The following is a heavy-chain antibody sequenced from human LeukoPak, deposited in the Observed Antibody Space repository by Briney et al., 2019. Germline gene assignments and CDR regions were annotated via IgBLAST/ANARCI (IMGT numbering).Heavy chain of an antibody. CDR3: ARSPKPYCSSTSCPGYYMDV. Sequence: SQTLSLTCTVSGGSISSGGYYWSWIRQHPGKGLEWIGYIYYSGSTYYNPSLKGRVTISVDTSKNQFSLKLSSVTAADTAVYYCARSPKPYCSSTSCPGYYMDVWGKGTTVTVSS. CDR2: IYYSGST. D-gene: IGHD2-2*01. J-gene: IGHJ6*03. CDR1: GGSISSGGYY. V-gene: IGHV4-31*03.